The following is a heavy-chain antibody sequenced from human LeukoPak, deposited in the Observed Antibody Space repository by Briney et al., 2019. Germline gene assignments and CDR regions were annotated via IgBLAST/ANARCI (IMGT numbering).Heavy chain of an antibody. D-gene: IGHD3-16*01. Sequence: ASVRVSCKSSGYTFTGSYIHWVREAPGQGLEWVGWINPDSGVPENGQNFPGRVNMARDTSISKASMEMRSLKSDGTAVYYCARYPGYESWSPFGGGMDVWGNGTTVIVSS. CDR2: INPDSGVP. CDR3: ARYPGYESWSPFGGGMDV. CDR1: GYTFTGSY. J-gene: IGHJ6*04. V-gene: IGHV1-2*02.